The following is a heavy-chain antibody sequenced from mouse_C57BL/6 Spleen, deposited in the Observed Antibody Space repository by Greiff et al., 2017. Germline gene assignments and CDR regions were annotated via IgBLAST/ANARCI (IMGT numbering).Heavy chain of an antibody. CDR3: ARSYSNYEDY. CDR2: IDPSDSET. J-gene: IGHJ4*01. V-gene: IGHV1-52*01. CDR1: GYTFTSYW. D-gene: IGHD2-5*01. Sequence: QVQLQQPGAELVRPGSSVKLSCKASGYTFTSYWMHWVKQRPIQGLEWIGNIDPSDSETHYNQKFKDKATLTVDKSSSTAYMQLSSLTSEDSAVYYCARSYSNYEDYWGQGTSVTVSS.